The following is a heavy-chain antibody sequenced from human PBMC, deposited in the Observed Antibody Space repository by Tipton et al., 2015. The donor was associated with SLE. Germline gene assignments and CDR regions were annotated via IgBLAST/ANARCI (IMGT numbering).Heavy chain of an antibody. J-gene: IGHJ4*02. V-gene: IGHV4-34*01. CDR3: ARYANWGQLHYFDY. CDR2: IDHSGVT. CDR1: GRSFIGSY. D-gene: IGHD7-27*01. Sequence: TLSLTCAVYGRSFIGSYWTWIRQPPGKGLEWIGDIDHSGVTHYNPSLRSRVTISVDRSKNQFSLKMSSVNVADTAVYYCARYANWGQLHYFDYWGQGTLVTVSS.